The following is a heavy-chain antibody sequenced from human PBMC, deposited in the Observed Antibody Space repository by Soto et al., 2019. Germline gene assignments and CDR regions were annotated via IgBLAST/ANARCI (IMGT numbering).Heavy chain of an antibody. J-gene: IGHJ5*02. V-gene: IGHV1-2*04. CDR1: GYTFTGYY. D-gene: IGHD6-13*01. Sequence: ASVKVSCKASGYTFTGYYMHWVRQAPGQGLEWMGWINPNSGGTNYAQKFQGWVTMTRDTSISTAYMELSRLRSDDTAVYYCARNRDPSHRRSWYSVRSNNWFDPWGQGTLVTVSA. CDR3: ARNRDPSHRRSWYSVRSNNWFDP. CDR2: INPNSGGT.